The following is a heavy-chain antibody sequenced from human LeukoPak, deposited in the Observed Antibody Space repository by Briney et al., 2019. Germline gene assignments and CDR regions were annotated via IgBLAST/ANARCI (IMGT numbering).Heavy chain of an antibody. J-gene: IGHJ5*02. CDR3: GRRGSYSSSSRYWFDP. Sequence: SGTLSLTCAVSGDSLSSSNWWNWVRQSPGKGLEWIGEIFQSGSTSYNPSLKSRVTISLDKSKNQFSLKLNSVTAADTAIYYCGRRGSYSSSSRYWFDPWGQGTLVTVSS. CDR1: GDSLSSSNW. D-gene: IGHD6-6*01. CDR2: IFQSGST. V-gene: IGHV4-4*02.